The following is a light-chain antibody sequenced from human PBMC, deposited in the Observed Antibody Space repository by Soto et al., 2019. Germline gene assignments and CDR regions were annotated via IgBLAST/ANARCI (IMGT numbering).Light chain of an antibody. CDR3: AAWDASLSACV. Sequence: QSALTQPGSVSGSPGQSITIYCTGTNSDIGGYNLVSWFQHHPGKAPKLVIYEVTHRPSGISNRFSGSKSGNTASLTISGLRSEDEAIYYCAAWDASLSACVFGKGTKLTVL. V-gene: IGLV2-14*01. CDR1: NSDIGGYNL. CDR2: EVT. J-gene: IGLJ1*01.